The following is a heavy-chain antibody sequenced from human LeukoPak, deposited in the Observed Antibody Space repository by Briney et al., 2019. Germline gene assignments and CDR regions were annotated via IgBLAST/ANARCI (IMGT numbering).Heavy chain of an antibody. V-gene: IGHV3-23*01. CDR1: GFTFSNAW. D-gene: IGHD1-26*01. Sequence: AGGSLRLSCAASGFTFSNAWMSWVRQAPGKGLEWVSAISGSGGSTYYADSVKGRFTISRDNSKNTLYLQMNSLRAEDTAVYYCAKEYLVGATTQFDYWGQGTLVTVS. CDR3: AKEYLVGATTQFDY. CDR2: ISGSGGST. J-gene: IGHJ4*02.